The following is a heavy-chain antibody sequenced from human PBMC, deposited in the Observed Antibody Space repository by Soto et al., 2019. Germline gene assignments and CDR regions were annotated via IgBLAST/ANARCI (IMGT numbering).Heavy chain of an antibody. CDR1: GYAFTTYG. CDR3: ARGSYGDY. D-gene: IGHD3-10*01. Sequence: QVHLVQSGAEVKKPGASVKGSCKGSGYAFTTYGITWVRQAPGQGLEWMGWISDHNGNTNYAQKLQGRVTVTRDTSTSTAYMELRSLRSDDTAVYYCARGSYGDYWGQGALVTVSS. CDR2: ISDHNGNT. V-gene: IGHV1-18*01. J-gene: IGHJ4*02.